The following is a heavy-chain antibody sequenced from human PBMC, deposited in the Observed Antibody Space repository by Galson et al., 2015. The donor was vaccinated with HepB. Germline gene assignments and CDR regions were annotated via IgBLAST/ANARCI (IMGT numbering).Heavy chain of an antibody. J-gene: IGHJ4*02. CDR3: ARDGQQLVHDYFDY. Sequence: SLRLSCAASRFTVSSNYMSWVRQAPGKGLEWVSVIYSGGSTYYADSVKGRFTTPRDNSKNTLYLQMNSLTPEDTAVYYCARDGQQLVHDYFDYWGQGTLVTVSS. V-gene: IGHV3-66*01. CDR1: RFTVSSNY. CDR2: IYSGGST. D-gene: IGHD6-13*01.